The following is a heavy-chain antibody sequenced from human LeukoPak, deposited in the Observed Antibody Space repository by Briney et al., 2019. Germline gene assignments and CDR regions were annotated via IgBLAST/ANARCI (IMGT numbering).Heavy chain of an antibody. CDR1: GYIFTSYV. J-gene: IGHJ4*02. CDR3: ARDRYYDGSGYYTN. CDR2: INAGNGNT. D-gene: IGHD3-22*01. Sequence: GASVKVSCKASGYIFTSYVMHWVRQAPGQRLEWMGWINAGNGNTKYSQKSQGRVTITRDTSASTAYMELSSLRSEDTAVYYCARDRYYDGSGYYTNWGQGTLVTVSS. V-gene: IGHV1-3*01.